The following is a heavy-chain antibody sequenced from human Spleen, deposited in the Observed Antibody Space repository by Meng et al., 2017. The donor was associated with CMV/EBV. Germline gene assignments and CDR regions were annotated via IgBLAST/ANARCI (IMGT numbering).Heavy chain of an antibody. Sequence: FSSYSMNWVRQAPGKGLEWVSSIRSSSSYIYYADSVKGRFTISRDNAKNSLYLEMNSLRAEDTAVYYCARDHRDCSSTSCYLRGWFDPWGQGTLVTVSS. CDR1: FSSYS. CDR3: ARDHRDCSSTSCYLRGWFDP. V-gene: IGHV3-21*01. J-gene: IGHJ5*02. CDR2: IRSSSSYI. D-gene: IGHD2-2*01.